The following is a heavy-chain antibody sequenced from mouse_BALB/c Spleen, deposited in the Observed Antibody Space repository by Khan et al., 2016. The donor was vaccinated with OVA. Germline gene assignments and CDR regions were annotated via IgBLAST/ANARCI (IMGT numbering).Heavy chain of an antibody. CDR3: GRAGYGGFAY. CDR1: GYTFTDFL. CDR2: IYPGSGYT. D-gene: IGHD3-2*02. Sequence: QVQLKQSGPDLVKPGASVKMSCKATGYTFTDFLISWVKQRPGQGLEWIGEIYPGSGYTYYNEKFRGKAILTSDKSSNTAYMQLNSLTSEDSADYFGGRAGYGGFAYWGQGALVTVSA. J-gene: IGHJ3*01. V-gene: IGHV1-77*01.